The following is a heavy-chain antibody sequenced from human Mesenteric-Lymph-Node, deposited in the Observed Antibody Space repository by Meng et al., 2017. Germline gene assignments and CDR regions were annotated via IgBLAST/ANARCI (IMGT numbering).Heavy chain of an antibody. CDR3: LRGSGGSV. V-gene: IGHV4-4*02. J-gene: IGHJ1*01. CDR2: IPNRGSS. D-gene: IGHD3-10*01. CDR1: GRSNNHHDW. Sequence: QVQVRGSGPALVKPSVTRSLTGGVIGRSNNHHDWVGLVPQPPGKGLEWIGEIPNRGSSAYNPSLKSRVSMSIDKSKNQVSLKLTSVTAADTAVDHCLRGSGGSVWGQGTLVTVSS.